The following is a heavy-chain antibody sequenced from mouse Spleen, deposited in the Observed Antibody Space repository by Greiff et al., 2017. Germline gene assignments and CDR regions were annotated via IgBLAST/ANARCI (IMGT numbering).Heavy chain of an antibody. CDR2: IDPEDGET. V-gene: IGHV14-2*01. J-gene: IGHJ4*01. CDR1: GYTFTSYT. D-gene: IGHD1-1*01. Sequence: EVQLVESGAELARPGASVKMSCKASGYTFTSYTMHWVKQRPGKGLEWIGRIDPEDGETKYAPKFQGKATITADTSSNTAYLQLSSLTSEDTAVYYCARVTTVVTAMDYWGQGTSVTVSS. CDR3: ARVTTVVTAMDY.